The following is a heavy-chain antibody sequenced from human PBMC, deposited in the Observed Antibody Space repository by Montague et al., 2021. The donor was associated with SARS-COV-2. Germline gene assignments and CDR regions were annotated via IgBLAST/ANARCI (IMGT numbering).Heavy chain of an antibody. CDR1: GDSISNYY. J-gene: IGHJ6*02. CDR3: ARGGRRDTVLAVYDQWYGLDV. CDR2: ISYSGST. V-gene: IGHV4-59*01. Sequence: SETLSLTCTVSGDSISNYYWSWIRQPPGRGLEWIGYISYSGSTNYNPSLKSRVTISVDTSKNQFSLKLSSVTAADTAVYYCARGGRRDTVLAVYDQWYGLDVWGQGTTVTVSS. D-gene: IGHD2-8*02.